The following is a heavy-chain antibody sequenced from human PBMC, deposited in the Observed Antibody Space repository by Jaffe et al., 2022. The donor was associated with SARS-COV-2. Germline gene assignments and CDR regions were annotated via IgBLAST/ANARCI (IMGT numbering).Heavy chain of an antibody. Sequence: QLQLQESGPGLVKPSETLSLACSVSGGSISSSGYYWGWIRQPPGKGLEWIGSVYYTGSPYYNPSLKSRVTISVDTSKNQFSLKLSSVTAADTAVYYCASRSDSSSWYGTVVAFDIWGQGTMVTVSS. D-gene: IGHD6-13*01. V-gene: IGHV4-39*01. CDR2: VYYTGSP. CDR3: ASRSDSSSWYGTVVAFDI. J-gene: IGHJ3*02. CDR1: GGSISSSGYY.